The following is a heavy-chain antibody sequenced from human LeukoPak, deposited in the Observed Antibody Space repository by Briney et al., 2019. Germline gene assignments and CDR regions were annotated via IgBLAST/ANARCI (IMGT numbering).Heavy chain of an antibody. Sequence: TSETLSLTCTVSGGPISSYSWTWIRQPPGKGLEWIGYIFYSGSTNYNPSLKSRVTISVDMSKNQFSLELDSVTAADTAVYYCARRHYYYDSSGYSHHAFDIWGQGTMVTVSS. CDR2: IFYSGST. V-gene: IGHV4-59*01. J-gene: IGHJ3*02. CDR3: ARRHYYYDSSGYSHHAFDI. D-gene: IGHD3-22*01. CDR1: GGPISSYS.